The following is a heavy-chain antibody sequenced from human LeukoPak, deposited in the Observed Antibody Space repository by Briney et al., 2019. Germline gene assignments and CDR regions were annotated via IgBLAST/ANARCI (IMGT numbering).Heavy chain of an antibody. CDR3: ARATAAPSSYYFDH. Sequence: SETLSLTCTVSGGSISSSNYYWGWIRQPPGKGLEWIGSIYHSGSTYYNPSLKSRVTISVDTSKNQFSLKLSSVTAADTAVYYCARATAAPSSYYFDHWGQGTLVTVSS. CDR2: IYHSGST. V-gene: IGHV4-39*07. CDR1: GGSISSSNYY. J-gene: IGHJ4*02. D-gene: IGHD6-25*01.